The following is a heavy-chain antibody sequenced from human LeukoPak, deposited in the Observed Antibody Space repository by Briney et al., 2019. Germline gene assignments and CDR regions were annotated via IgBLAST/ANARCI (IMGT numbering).Heavy chain of an antibody. CDR1: GYTFTDYY. Sequence: ASVKVSCKASGYTFTDYYMHWVRQAPGQGLEWMGWINPNSGGTNYAQKFQGRVTMTRDTSISTAYMELSRLRSEDTAVYYCAIHPIGYCSSTSCYGYFDYWGQATLVTVSS. V-gene: IGHV1-2*02. CDR3: AIHPIGYCSSTSCYGYFDY. J-gene: IGHJ4*02. CDR2: INPNSGGT. D-gene: IGHD2-2*01.